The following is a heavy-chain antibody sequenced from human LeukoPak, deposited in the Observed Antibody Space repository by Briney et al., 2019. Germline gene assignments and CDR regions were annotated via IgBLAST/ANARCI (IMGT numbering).Heavy chain of an antibody. CDR3: ARGSRCGGDCWMEAFDI. V-gene: IGHV1-69*05. Sequence: SVKVSCKASGGTFSSYAISWVRQAPGQGLEWMGRIIPIFGTANYAQKFQGRVTITTDESTSTAYMELSSLRSEDTAVYYCARGSRCGGDCWMEAFDIWGQGTMVTVSS. CDR1: GGTFSSYA. J-gene: IGHJ3*02. D-gene: IGHD2-21*02. CDR2: IIPIFGTA.